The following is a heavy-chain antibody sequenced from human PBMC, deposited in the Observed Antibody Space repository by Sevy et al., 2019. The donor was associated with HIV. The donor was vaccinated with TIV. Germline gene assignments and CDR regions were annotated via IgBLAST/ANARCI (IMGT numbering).Heavy chain of an antibody. V-gene: IGHV3-9*03. Sequence: GGSLRLSCAASGFAFDDYGMHWVRQAPGKGLEWVSGISWNSATIVYADSAKGRFTISRDNARNSLYLQMNSLRVEDMAFYYCAKGAGSSLLSAIVYWGQRTLVTVSS. CDR2: ISWNSATI. D-gene: IGHD2-15*01. J-gene: IGHJ4*02. CDR3: AKGAGSSLLSAIVY. CDR1: GFAFDDYG.